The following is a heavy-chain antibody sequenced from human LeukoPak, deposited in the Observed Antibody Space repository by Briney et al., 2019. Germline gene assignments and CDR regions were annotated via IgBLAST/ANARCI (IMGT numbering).Heavy chain of an antibody. D-gene: IGHD2-15*01. CDR3: AREDLDV. CDR1: GGSFSGYY. CDR2: INYSGST. V-gene: IGHV4-34*01. J-gene: IGHJ6*04. Sequence: SETLSLIRAVYGGSFSGYYWSWIRQPPGKGLEWIGEINYSGSTNYNPSLKSRVTISVDTSKNQFSLKLSSVTAADTAVYYCAREDLDVWGKGTTVTVSS.